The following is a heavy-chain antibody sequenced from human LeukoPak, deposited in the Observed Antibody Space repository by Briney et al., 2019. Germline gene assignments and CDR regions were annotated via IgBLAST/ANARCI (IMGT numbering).Heavy chain of an antibody. V-gene: IGHV1-2*04. CDR2: INPNSGGT. CDR1: GYTFTGYY. D-gene: IGHD2-2*01. Sequence: ASVKVSCKASGYTFTGYYMHWVRQAPGQGLEWMGWINPNSGGTNYAQKFQGWVTMTRDTSISTAYMELSRLRSDDTAVYYCARGVPAADHFDYWGQETLVTVSS. CDR3: ARGVPAADHFDY. J-gene: IGHJ4*02.